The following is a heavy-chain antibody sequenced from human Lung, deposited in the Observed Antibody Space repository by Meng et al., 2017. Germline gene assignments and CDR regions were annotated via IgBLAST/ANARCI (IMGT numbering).Heavy chain of an antibody. V-gene: IGHV4-31*03. Sequence: QVQLQESGPGLVKPSQTLSLTCTVSGGSISSGGYYWSWIRQHPGKGLEWIGYIHASGSTYYNPSLKSRVTISADTSKNQFSLKLSSVTAADTAVYYCARASYGSGSPLGESWFDPWGQGTLVTVSS. CDR1: GGSISSGGYY. J-gene: IGHJ5*02. CDR3: ARASYGSGSPLGESWFDP. D-gene: IGHD3-10*01. CDR2: IHASGST.